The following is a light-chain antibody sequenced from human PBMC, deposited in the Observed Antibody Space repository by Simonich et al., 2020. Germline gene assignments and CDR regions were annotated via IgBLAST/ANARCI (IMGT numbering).Light chain of an antibody. Sequence: DIVMTQSPDSLAVSLGERATINCKSSQSVLYSSNNKIYLAWYQQKPGQPPKLVIYCASTRESGVPDRFSGSGSGTDFTLTISSLQAEDVAVYYCQQYYSTPWTFGQGTKVEIK. CDR2: CAS. CDR1: QSVLYSSNNKIY. V-gene: IGKV4-1*01. CDR3: QQYYSTPWT. J-gene: IGKJ1*01.